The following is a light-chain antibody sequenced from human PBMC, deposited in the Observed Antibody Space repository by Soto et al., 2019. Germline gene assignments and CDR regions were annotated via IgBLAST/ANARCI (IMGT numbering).Light chain of an antibody. CDR1: SSNIANNY. V-gene: IGLV1-51*02. Sequence: QSVLTQPPSVSAAPGQKVTISCSGSSSNIANNYVSWYQQLPGTAPKLLIYENNKRPSGIPDRFSGSKSGTSATLGITGLQTGDEADYYCGTWDSNVGLVFGGGTQLTVL. CDR2: ENN. J-gene: IGLJ7*01. CDR3: GTWDSNVGLV.